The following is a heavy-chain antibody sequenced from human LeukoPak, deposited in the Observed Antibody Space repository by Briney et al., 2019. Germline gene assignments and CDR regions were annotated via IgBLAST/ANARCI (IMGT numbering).Heavy chain of an antibody. CDR1: GGSISSSSYY. V-gene: IGHV4-39*01. CDR3: ASSGYSSRYYYYYMDV. Sequence: SETLSLTCTVSGGSISSSSYYWGWIRQPPGKGLEWIGSIYYSGSTYYNPSLKSRVTISVDTSKNQFSLKLSSVTAADTAVYYCASSGYSSRYYYYYMDVWGKGTTVTVSS. J-gene: IGHJ6*03. D-gene: IGHD6-13*01. CDR2: IYYSGST.